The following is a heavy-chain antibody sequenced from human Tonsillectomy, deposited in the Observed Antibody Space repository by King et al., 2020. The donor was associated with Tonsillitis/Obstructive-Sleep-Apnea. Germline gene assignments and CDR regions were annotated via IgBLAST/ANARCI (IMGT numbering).Heavy chain of an antibody. CDR2: TKQEGYVE. J-gene: IGHJ4*02. D-gene: IGHD2-15*01. Sequence: VQLVESGGGLVQPGGSLRLSCAASGFTFSDYRMGWVRQAPGKGLEWVANTKQEGYVENYLDSVKGRFTISRDNAKTSLFLQMNSLRAEDTAIYYCARDYPWDCSGRTCPSPFDYWGQGTLVTVSS. CDR1: GFTFSDYR. V-gene: IGHV3-7*04. CDR3: ARDYPWDCSGRTCPSPFDY.